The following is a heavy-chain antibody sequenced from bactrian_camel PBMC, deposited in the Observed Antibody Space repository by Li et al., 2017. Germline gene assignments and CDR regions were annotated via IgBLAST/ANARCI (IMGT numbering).Heavy chain of an antibody. D-gene: IGHD4*01. V-gene: IGHV3S1*01. CDR3: AADSAASCLDYGAGPRYTY. CDR1: GISNRSYC. Sequence: HVQLVESGGASAQAGGSLTVSCKMSGISNRSYCMGWFRQAPGKEREGVAFIYTGRGMTYVADSVKGRFTISQDNAKNTVYLQMDNLKPEDTAMYYCAADSAASCLDYGAGPRYTYLGQGTQVTVS. J-gene: IGHJ4*01. CDR2: IYTGRGMT.